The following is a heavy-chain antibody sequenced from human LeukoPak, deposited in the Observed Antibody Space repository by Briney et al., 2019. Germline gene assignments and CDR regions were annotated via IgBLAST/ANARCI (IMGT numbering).Heavy chain of an antibody. V-gene: IGHV1-2*02. CDR2: INPKSGGT. CDR1: GYTFTDYY. Sequence: GASVKVSCKASGYTFTDYYMHWVRQAPGQGLEWMGWINPKSGGTNYAQQFQGRVTMTRDTSISTAYMELSRLRSDDTAMYYCARDKLRYFDYWGQGTVVTVSS. CDR3: ARDKLRYFDY. J-gene: IGHJ4*02. D-gene: IGHD3-10*01.